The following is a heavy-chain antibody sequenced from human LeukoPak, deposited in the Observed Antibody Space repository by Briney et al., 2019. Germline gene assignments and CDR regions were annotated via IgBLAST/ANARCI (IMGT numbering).Heavy chain of an antibody. CDR2: ISYDGSNK. CDR3: AREVDAFDI. Sequence: GGSLRLSCAASGFTFSSYAMHWVRQAPGKGLEWVAFISYDGSNKYYADSVKGRFTISRDNSKNTLYLQMNSLRAEDTAVYYCAREVDAFDIWGQGTMVTVSS. CDR1: GFTFSSYA. D-gene: IGHD2-2*01. V-gene: IGHV3-30-3*01. J-gene: IGHJ3*02.